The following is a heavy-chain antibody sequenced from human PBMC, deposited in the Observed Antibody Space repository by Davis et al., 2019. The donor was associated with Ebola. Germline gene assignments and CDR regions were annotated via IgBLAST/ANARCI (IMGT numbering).Heavy chain of an antibody. V-gene: IGHV3-53*01. J-gene: IGHJ6*02. D-gene: IGHD3-3*01. CDR2: IYSGGST. CDR3: ARDLVDFGSYGMDV. CDR1: GFTVTSNY. Sequence: GGSLRLSCAASGFTVTSNYMSCVRQAPGKGLEWVSVIYSGGSTYYADSVKGRFTISRDNSKNTLYLQMNSLRAEDTAVYYCARDLVDFGSYGMDVWGQGTTVTVSS.